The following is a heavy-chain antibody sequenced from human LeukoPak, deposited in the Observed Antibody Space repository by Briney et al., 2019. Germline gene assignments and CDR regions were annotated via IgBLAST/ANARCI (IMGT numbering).Heavy chain of an antibody. CDR1: GFTFSSYS. Sequence: GGSLRLSCAASGFTFSSYSMNWVRQAPGKGLEWVSYISSSSSTIYYADSVKGRFTISRDNAKSSLYLQMNSLRAEDTAVYYCARGPKYYYYYYMDVWGKGTTVTISS. J-gene: IGHJ6*03. CDR2: ISSSSSTI. V-gene: IGHV3-48*01. CDR3: ARGPKYYYYYYMDV.